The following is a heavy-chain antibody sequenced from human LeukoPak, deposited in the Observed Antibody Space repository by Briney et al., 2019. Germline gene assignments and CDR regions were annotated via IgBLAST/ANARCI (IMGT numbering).Heavy chain of an antibody. Sequence: GGSLRLSCAASGFTFSSYAMSWVRQAPGKGLEWVSAISGSGGNTYYADSVKGRFTISRDNSKNTLYLQVNSLRAEDTAVYYCAKDGVVPAAYFDYWGQGTLVTVSS. CDR1: GFTFSSYA. J-gene: IGHJ4*02. V-gene: IGHV3-23*01. D-gene: IGHD2-2*01. CDR3: AKDGVVPAAYFDY. CDR2: ISGSGGNT.